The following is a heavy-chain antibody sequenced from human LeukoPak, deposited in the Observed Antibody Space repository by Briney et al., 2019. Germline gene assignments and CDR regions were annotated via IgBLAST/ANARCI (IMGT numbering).Heavy chain of an antibody. V-gene: IGHV4-34*01. J-gene: IGHJ3*02. CDR2: INHSGST. CDR3: ARAIYDSSGYYYRRVAFDI. Sequence: SETLSLTCAVYGGSFSGYYWSWIRQPPGKGLEWIGEINHSGSTNYNPSLKSRVTISVDTSKSQFSLKLSSVTAADTAVYYCARAIYDSSGYYYRRVAFDIWGQGTMVTVSS. D-gene: IGHD3-22*01. CDR1: GGSFSGYY.